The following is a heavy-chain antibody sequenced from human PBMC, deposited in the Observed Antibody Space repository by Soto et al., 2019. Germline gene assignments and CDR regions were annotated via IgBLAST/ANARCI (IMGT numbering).Heavy chain of an antibody. CDR2: IYYSGST. Sequence: SETLSLTCTVSGGSISSYYWSWIRQPPGKGLEWIGYIYYSGSTNYNPSLKSRVTISVDTSKNQFSLKLSSVTAADTAVYYCARLEGYCSGGSCFRGAYYMDVWGKGTTVTVSS. V-gene: IGHV4-59*08. CDR3: ARLEGYCSGGSCFRGAYYMDV. CDR1: GGSISSYY. J-gene: IGHJ6*03. D-gene: IGHD2-15*01.